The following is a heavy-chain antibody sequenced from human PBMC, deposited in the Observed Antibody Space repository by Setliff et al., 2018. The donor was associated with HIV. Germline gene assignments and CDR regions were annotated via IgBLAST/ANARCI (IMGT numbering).Heavy chain of an antibody. D-gene: IGHD6-6*01. J-gene: IGHJ6*03. V-gene: IGHV1-2*02. CDR1: GYTFSGYY. CDR2: INPNSGAT. CDR3: ARDRERGQYSRSAVGGYYYYYMDV. Sequence: ASVKVSCKTSGYTFSGYYLHWVRRAPGRGLEWMGWINPNSGATNYARNFQGRVTMTRDTSTSTVYMELSRLKSEDTAVYYCARDRERGQYSRSAVGGYYYYYMDVWGKGTTVTVSS.